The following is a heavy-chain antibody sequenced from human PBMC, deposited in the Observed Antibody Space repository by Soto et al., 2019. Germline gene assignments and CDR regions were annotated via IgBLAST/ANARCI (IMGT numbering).Heavy chain of an antibody. D-gene: IGHD1-26*01. V-gene: IGHV3-33*01. CDR2: TSSDGNTK. Sequence: QVLLVESGGGVVQPGTSLRLSCAASGFSFRNYGMHWVRQAPGKGLEWVAVTSSDGNTKNYAASVKGRFTISSDTSKNTLYLQMSSLRAEDTALYCCARWGGSYYESWFDPWGQGTLVIVSS. CDR3: ARWGGSYYESWFDP. CDR1: GFSFRNYG. J-gene: IGHJ5*02.